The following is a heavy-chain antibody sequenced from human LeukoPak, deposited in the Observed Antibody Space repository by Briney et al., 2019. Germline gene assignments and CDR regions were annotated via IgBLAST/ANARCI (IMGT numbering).Heavy chain of an antibody. D-gene: IGHD4-17*01. CDR3: ARSRFGDGDYSIGSLDY. V-gene: IGHV1-69*05. Sequence: SVKVSCKASGGTFSSYAISWVRQAPGQGLEWMGGIIPIFGTANYAQKFQGRVTITTDESTSTAYMELSSLRSEDTAVYYCARSRFGDGDYSIGSLDYWGQGTLVTVSS. CDR1: GGTFSSYA. CDR2: IIPIFGTA. J-gene: IGHJ4*02.